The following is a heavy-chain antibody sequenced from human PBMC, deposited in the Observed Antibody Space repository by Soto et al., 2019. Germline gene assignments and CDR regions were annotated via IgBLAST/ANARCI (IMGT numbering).Heavy chain of an antibody. V-gene: IGHV3-64D*06. CDR1: GFTFSEYS. CDR3: VKVSTFYDILTGYYSTNFFGP. D-gene: IGHD3-9*01. Sequence: GGSLRLSCSASGFTFSEYSMHWVRQAPGKGLQYVSTISSDGDITYYADSVKGRFTISRDNSKNTLYLQMNSLRPEDTAVYYCVKVSTFYDILTGYYSTNFFGPWGQGTLVTVSS. CDR2: ISSDGDIT. J-gene: IGHJ5*02.